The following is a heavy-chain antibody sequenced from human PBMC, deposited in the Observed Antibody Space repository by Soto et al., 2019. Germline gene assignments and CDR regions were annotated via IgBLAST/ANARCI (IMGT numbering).Heavy chain of an antibody. CDR1: GYSFTSYW. D-gene: IGHD5-12*01. Sequence: GESLKISCKGSGYSFTSYWISWVRQMPGKGLEWMGRIDPSDSYISYSPSFQGHVTISADKSISTAYLQWSSLKASDTAMYYYARFRNSGWGMDVWGQGTTVTVSS. J-gene: IGHJ6*02. V-gene: IGHV5-10-1*01. CDR3: ARFRNSGWGMDV. CDR2: IDPSDSYI.